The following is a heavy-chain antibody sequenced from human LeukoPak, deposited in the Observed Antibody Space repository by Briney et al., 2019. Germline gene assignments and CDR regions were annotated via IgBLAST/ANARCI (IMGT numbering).Heavy chain of an antibody. J-gene: IGHJ4*02. CDR1: GFTFSSYA. Sequence: GGSLRLSCAASGFTFSSYAMSWVRQAPGKGLEWVSAISGSGGSTYYADSVKGRFTISRDNPKNTLYLQMNSLRAEDTAVYYCAKDNYGDYGGLFDYWGQGTLVTVSS. CDR2: ISGSGGST. D-gene: IGHD4-17*01. V-gene: IGHV3-23*01. CDR3: AKDNYGDYGGLFDY.